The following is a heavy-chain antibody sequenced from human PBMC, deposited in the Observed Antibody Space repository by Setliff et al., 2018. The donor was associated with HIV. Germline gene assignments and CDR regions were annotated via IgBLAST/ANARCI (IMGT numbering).Heavy chain of an antibody. D-gene: IGHD6-19*01. CDR3: VRDPGYNSGWSGTTFDY. CDR1: GGSIRRGSYY. J-gene: IGHJ4*02. V-gene: IGHV4-61*09. Sequence: SETLSLTCTVSGGSIRRGSYYWSWIRQPAGEGLEWIGHTSTSGSTNYNPSLKNRVTLSLDTSKNQFSPKLRSVFAADTAVYYCVRDPGYNSGWSGTTFDYWGQGTLVTVSS. CDR2: TSTSGST.